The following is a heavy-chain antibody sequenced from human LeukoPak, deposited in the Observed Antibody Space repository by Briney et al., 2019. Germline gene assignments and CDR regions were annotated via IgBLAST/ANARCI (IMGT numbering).Heavy chain of an antibody. V-gene: IGHV4-61*02. CDR1: GGSISSGSYY. CDR3: ARDREVYGSGSYYSHLDY. J-gene: IGHJ4*02. Sequence: SETLSLTCTVSGGSISSGSYYWSWIRQPAGKGLEWIGRIYTSGSTNYNPSLKSRVTISIDTSKNQLSLKLSSVTAADTAVYYCARDREVYGSGSYYSHLDYWGQGTLVTVSS. CDR2: IYTSGST. D-gene: IGHD3-10*01.